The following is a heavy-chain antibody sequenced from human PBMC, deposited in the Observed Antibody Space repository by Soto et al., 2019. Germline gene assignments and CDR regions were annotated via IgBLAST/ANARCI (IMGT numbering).Heavy chain of an antibody. CDR2: ISGYNGRT. J-gene: IGHJ4*02. CDR3: ARDHDFGSGYWPLGY. CDR1: GYKFNTFG. Sequence: QVQLVQSGPEVKSPGASVRVACNASGYKFNTFGISWVRQAPGQGLEWMGWISGYNGRTTYAEKFRAILTMTAYTSTSTAYMELRSLRSDDTAVFYCARDHDFGSGYWPLGYWGQGTLVTVSS. D-gene: IGHD3-3*01. V-gene: IGHV1-18*04.